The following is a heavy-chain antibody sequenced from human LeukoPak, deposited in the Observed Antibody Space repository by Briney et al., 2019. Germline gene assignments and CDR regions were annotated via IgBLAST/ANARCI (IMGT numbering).Heavy chain of an antibody. V-gene: IGHV3-30*18. J-gene: IGHJ6*02. CDR1: GFTFSSHA. Sequence: PGGSLRLSCVASGFTFSSHAMHWVRQAPGKGLEWVAVISFDGGHIYYADSVKGRFTISRDSSKNTLYLQMNSLRAEDTATYYCAKGQLVDYGMDVWGQGTTVTVSS. CDR3: AKGQLVDYGMDV. CDR2: ISFDGGHI. D-gene: IGHD6-6*01.